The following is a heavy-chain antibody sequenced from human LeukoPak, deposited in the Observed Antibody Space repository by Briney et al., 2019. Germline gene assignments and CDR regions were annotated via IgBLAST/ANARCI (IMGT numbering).Heavy chain of an antibody. V-gene: IGHV1-2*04. CDR2: INPNSGGT. J-gene: IGHJ5*02. CDR1: GYTFTGYY. CDR3: ARDPTYYYGPGSYGWFDP. D-gene: IGHD3-10*01. Sequence: ASVKVSCKASGYTFTGYYMHWVRQAPGQGLEWMGWINPNSGGTNYAQKFQGWVTMTRDTSISTAYMELSRLRSDDTAVYYCARDPTYYYGPGSYGWFDPWGQGTLVTVSS.